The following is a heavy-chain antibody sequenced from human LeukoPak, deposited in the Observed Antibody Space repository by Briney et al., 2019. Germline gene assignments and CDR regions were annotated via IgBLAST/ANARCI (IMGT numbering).Heavy chain of an antibody. Sequence: GASVKVSCKTSGYTFTTYDINWVRQASGQRLEWMGWMNPNSGNTGYAQEFHGRVTFTRDTSTGTAYMELSSLRSGDTAVYYCARGASRSFDKWGQGSLVTVSS. V-gene: IGHV1-8*03. CDR2: MNPNSGNT. CDR3: ARGASRSFDK. J-gene: IGHJ4*02. CDR1: GYTFTTYD.